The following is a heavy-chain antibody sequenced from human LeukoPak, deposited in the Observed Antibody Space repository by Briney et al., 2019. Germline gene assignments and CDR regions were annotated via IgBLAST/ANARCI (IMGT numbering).Heavy chain of an antibody. CDR3: ARVSQSYGYDYFDY. V-gene: IGHV4-34*01. CDR2: INHSGST. CDR1: GGSFSGYY. D-gene: IGHD5-18*01. J-gene: IGHJ4*02. Sequence: SETLSLTCAVYGGSFSGYYWSWIRQPPGKGLEWTGEINHSGSTNYNPSLKSRVTISVDTSKNQFPLKLSSVTAADTAVYYCARVSQSYGYDYFDYWGQGTLVTVSS.